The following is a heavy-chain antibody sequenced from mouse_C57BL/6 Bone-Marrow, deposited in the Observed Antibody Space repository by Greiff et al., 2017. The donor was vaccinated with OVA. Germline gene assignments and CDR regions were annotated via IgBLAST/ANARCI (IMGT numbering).Heavy chain of an antibody. Sequence: EVQLQQSGPELVKPGASVKISCKASGYTFTDYYMNWVKQSHGKSLEWIGDINPNNGGTSYNQKFKGKATLTVDKSSSTAYMELRSLTSEDSAVYYCARSGGSSTPFAYWGQGTLVTVSA. V-gene: IGHV1-26*01. J-gene: IGHJ3*01. D-gene: IGHD1-1*01. CDR1: GYTFTDYY. CDR3: ARSGGSSTPFAY. CDR2: INPNNGGT.